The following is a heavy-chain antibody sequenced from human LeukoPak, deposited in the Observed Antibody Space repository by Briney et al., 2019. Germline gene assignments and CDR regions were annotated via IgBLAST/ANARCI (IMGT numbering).Heavy chain of an antibody. V-gene: IGHV1-2*02. J-gene: IGHJ3*02. CDR1: GYTFTGYY. Sequence: ASVKVSCKASGYTFTGYYMHWVRQAPGQGLEWMGWINPNSGGTNYAQKFQGRVTMTRDTSISTAYMELSRLRSDDTAVYYCARDLNYYDSSGYSHHDAFDIWGQGTMVTVSS. CDR3: ARDLNYYDSSGYSHHDAFDI. CDR2: INPNSGGT. D-gene: IGHD3-22*01.